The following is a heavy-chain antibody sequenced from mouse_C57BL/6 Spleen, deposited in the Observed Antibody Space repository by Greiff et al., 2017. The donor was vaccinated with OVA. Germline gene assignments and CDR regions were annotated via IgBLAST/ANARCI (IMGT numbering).Heavy chain of an antibody. CDR2: ISSGSSTI. Sequence: DVMLVESGGGLVKPGGSLKLSCAASGFTFSDYGMHWVRQAPEKGLEWVAYISSGSSTIYYADTVKGRFTISRDNAKNTLFLQMTSLRSEDTAMYYCARRATTVSYYFDYWGQGTTLTVSS. CDR1: GFTFSDYG. V-gene: IGHV5-17*01. J-gene: IGHJ2*01. D-gene: IGHD1-1*01. CDR3: ARRATTVSYYFDY.